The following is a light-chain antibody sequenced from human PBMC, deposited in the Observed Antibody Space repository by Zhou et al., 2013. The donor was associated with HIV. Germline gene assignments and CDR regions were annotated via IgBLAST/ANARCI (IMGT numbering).Light chain of an antibody. CDR2: YDS. CDR3: QVWDGDSDLVV. J-gene: IGLJ2*01. CDR1: NIGDKS. Sequence: SYVLTQPPSVSVAPGTAATITCGGNNIGDKSVHWFQQRPGQAPVLVISYDSDRPSGIPERFSGSNSGSTATLTINRVDAGDEADYYCQVWDGDSDLVVFGGGTKLTVL. V-gene: IGLV3-21*04.